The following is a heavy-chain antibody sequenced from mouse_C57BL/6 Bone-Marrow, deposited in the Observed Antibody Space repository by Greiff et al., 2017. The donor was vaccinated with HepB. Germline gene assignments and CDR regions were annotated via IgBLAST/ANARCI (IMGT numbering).Heavy chain of an antibody. J-gene: IGHJ1*03. CDR3: ARGGPTIVTTWYFDV. CDR2: ISDGGSYT. CDR1: GFTFSSYA. V-gene: IGHV5-4*01. D-gene: IGHD2-5*01. Sequence: EVHLVESGGGLVKPGGSLKLSCAASGFTFSSYAMSWVRQTPEKRLEWVATISDGGSYTYYPDNVKGRFTISRDNAKNNLYLQMSHLQSEDTAMYYCARGGPTIVTTWYFDVWGTGTTVTVSS.